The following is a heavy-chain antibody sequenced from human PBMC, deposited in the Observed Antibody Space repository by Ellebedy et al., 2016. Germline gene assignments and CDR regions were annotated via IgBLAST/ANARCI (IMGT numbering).Heavy chain of an antibody. CDR3: VRGKPGDY. CDR1: GYTFSSYS. J-gene: IGHJ4*02. D-gene: IGHD1-14*01. Sequence: ASVKVSCXASGYTFSSYSITWVRQAPGQGLEWMGWISPYNGNTNYAQKLQGRVTMTTDTSTSTAYMELRSLRSDDTAVYYCVRGKPGDYWGQGTLVTVSS. V-gene: IGHV1-18*01. CDR2: ISPYNGNT.